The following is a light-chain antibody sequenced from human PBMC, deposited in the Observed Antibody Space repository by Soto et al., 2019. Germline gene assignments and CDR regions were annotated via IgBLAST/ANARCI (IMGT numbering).Light chain of an antibody. Sequence: EIVVTQSPATLSLPPGERATLSCRASPSVTNYLAWYQQKPGQAPRLLIYGASTRATGIPARFSGSGSGTDFTLTISSLEPEDFPVYYSQQHSNWPPLTFGQGTRLEIK. J-gene: IGKJ5*01. CDR3: QQHSNWPPLT. CDR1: PSVTNY. CDR2: GAS. V-gene: IGKV3-11*01.